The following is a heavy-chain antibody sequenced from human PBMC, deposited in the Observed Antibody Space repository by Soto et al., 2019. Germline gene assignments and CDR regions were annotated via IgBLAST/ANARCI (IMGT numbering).Heavy chain of an antibody. V-gene: IGHV1-69*02. D-gene: IGHD2-8*02. CDR1: GGSLSSYP. CDR2: IIPIVGLT. Sequence: QVQLLQSGSEVKKPGSSVKVSCRASGGSLSSYPVTWVRQAPGQGLEWMGRIIPIVGLTNYAQKFQGRVTITADKSTSTAYMELSSLPSDDTAVYYCANPPGGHDAGGKYMDVWGKGTTVIVSS. CDR3: ANPPGGHDAGGKYMDV. J-gene: IGHJ6*03.